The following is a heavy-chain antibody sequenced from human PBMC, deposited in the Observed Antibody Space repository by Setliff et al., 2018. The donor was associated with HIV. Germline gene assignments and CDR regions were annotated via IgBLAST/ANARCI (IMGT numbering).Heavy chain of an antibody. D-gene: IGHD5-18*01. CDR2: IYYSGST. CDR1: GGSVSSGGYY. V-gene: IGHV4-39*01. CDR3: ARHAIVDTAGRGFDY. J-gene: IGHJ4*02. Sequence: SETLSLTCTVSGGSVSSGGYYWSWIRQHPGKGLECIGYIYYSGSTYYNSSLKSRVTISVDTSKNQFSLKLSSVTATDTAVYYCARHAIVDTAGRGFDYWGQGTLVTVSS.